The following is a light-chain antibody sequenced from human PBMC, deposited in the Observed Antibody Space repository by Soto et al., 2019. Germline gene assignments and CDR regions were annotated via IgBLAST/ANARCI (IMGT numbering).Light chain of an antibody. V-gene: IGKV3-20*01. CDR2: GAS. CDR1: QSLSNVF. CDR3: HQYATSPHT. J-gene: IGKJ2*01. Sequence: DIVLTQSPGTLSLSPGEGATLSCRASQSLSNVFLAWYQQKPGQAPRLLIYGASRRATGIPDRFSGSGSGTDFTLTISRLEPEDFAVYFCHQYATSPHTFGQGTKVDIK.